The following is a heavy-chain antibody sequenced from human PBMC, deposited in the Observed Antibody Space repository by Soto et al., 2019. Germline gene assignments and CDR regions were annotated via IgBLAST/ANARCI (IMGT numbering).Heavy chain of an antibody. CDR2: IYSGGST. CDR3: ARASSGHCSSTGCSLTSYYYYGMDV. Sequence: EVQLVESGGGLVQPGGSLRLSCAASGFTVSSNYMSWVRQAPGKGLEWVSVIYSGGSTYYADSVKGRFTISRHNSKNTLYLQMNSLRAEDTAVYYCARASSGHCSSTGCSLTSYYYYGMDVWGQGTTVTVSS. V-gene: IGHV3-53*04. J-gene: IGHJ6*02. CDR1: GFTVSSNY. D-gene: IGHD2-2*01.